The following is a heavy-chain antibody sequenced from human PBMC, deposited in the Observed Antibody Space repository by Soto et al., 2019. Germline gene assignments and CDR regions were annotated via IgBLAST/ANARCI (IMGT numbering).Heavy chain of an antibody. V-gene: IGHV1-69*13. CDR3: VRTRRASYYYYGMDV. Sequence: SVKVSCKASGGTFSSYAISWVRQAPGQGLEWMGGIIPIFGTANYAQKYQGRVTITADESTSTAYMELSSLGSEDTGVYYCVRTRRASYYYYGMDVWGQGTTVTVSS. CDR2: IIPIFGTA. J-gene: IGHJ6*02. CDR1: GGTFSSYA.